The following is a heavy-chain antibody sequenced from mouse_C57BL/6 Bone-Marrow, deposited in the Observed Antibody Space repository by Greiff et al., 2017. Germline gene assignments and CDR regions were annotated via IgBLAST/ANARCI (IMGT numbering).Heavy chain of an antibody. CDR3: ARGGNYGGYYFDY. D-gene: IGHD2-1*01. Sequence: VQLQQSGAELVKPGASVTMSCKASGYTFTTYPIEWMKQNHGKSLEWIGNFHPYNDDTKYTEKYKGKSTLNVEKSSRAVYLELSRLTSDDSSVYYCARGGNYGGYYFDYWGQGTTLTVSS. CDR1: GYTFTTYP. J-gene: IGHJ2*01. V-gene: IGHV1-47*01. CDR2: FHPYNDDT.